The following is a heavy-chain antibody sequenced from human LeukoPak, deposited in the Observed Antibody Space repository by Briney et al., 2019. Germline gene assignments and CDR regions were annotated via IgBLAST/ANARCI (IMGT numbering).Heavy chain of an antibody. V-gene: IGHV1-46*01. Sequence: ASVKVSCKASGYTFTSYYMHWVRQAPGQGLEWMGIINPSGGSTSYAQKFQGRVTMTRDTSISTAYMELSRLRSDDTAVYYCTRDLLYYYGSGLDYWGQGTLVTVSS. J-gene: IGHJ4*02. CDR2: INPSGGST. CDR1: GYTFTSYY. D-gene: IGHD3-10*01. CDR3: TRDLLYYYGSGLDY.